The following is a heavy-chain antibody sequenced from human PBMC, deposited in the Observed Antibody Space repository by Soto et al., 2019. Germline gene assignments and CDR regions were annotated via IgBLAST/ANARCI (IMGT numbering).Heavy chain of an antibody. V-gene: IGHV1-69*02. J-gene: IGHJ4*02. CDR3: ARHYGDYNGGY. CDR1: GGTFSSYT. D-gene: IGHD4-17*01. Sequence: QVQLVQSGAEVKKPGSSVKVSCKASGGTFSSYTISWVRQAPGQGLEWMGRIIPILGIANYAQKFQGRVTMTADKSTSTAYMELSSLRSEDTAVYYCARHYGDYNGGYWGQGTLVTVSS. CDR2: IIPILGIA.